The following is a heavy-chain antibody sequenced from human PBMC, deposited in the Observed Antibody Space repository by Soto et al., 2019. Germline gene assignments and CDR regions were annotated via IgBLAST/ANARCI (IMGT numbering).Heavy chain of an antibody. Sequence: ASVKVSCKASGYTFTNYYVQWVRQAPGQGLEWMGVIHPDGGHTTYSQKFQDRVTMTRDTFTSTIYMELSSLRSEDTAVYYCARGDNDYWGQGTLVTVYS. CDR1: GYTFTNYY. J-gene: IGHJ4*02. CDR3: ARGDNDY. CDR2: IHPDGGHT. V-gene: IGHV1-46*01.